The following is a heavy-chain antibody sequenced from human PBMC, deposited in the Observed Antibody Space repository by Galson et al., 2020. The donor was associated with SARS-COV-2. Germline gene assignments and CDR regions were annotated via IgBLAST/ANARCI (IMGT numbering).Heavy chain of an antibody. D-gene: IGHD3-10*01. CDR3: ARDVYYYGSGKVSGMDV. J-gene: IGHJ6*02. Sequence: SETLSLTCTVSGGSISSGGYYWSWIRQHPGKGLEWIGYIYYSGSTYYNPSLKSRVTISVDTSKNQFSLKLSSVTAADTAVYYCARDVYYYGSGKVSGMDVWGQGTTVTVSS. CDR2: IYYSGST. V-gene: IGHV4-31*03. CDR1: GGSISSGGYY.